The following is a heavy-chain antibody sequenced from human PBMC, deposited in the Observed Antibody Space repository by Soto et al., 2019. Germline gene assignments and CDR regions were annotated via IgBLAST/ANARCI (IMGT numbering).Heavy chain of an antibody. CDR1: GFTFSSYG. J-gene: IGHJ6*02. Sequence: GGSLRLSCAASGFTFSSYGMHWVRQAPGKGLEWLAMTTQDGNDKHYVDSVRGRFTISRDSAKNSMYLQMNSLRAEDTAVYYCARDRGAVAGTRYYCGMDVWGQGTTVTVSS. V-gene: IGHV3-7*01. CDR3: ARDRGAVAGTRYYCGMDV. CDR2: TTQDGNDK. D-gene: IGHD6-13*01.